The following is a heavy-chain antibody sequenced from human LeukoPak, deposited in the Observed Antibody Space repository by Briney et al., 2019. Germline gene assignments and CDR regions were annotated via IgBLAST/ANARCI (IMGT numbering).Heavy chain of an antibody. CDR2: INHSGST. Sequence: SETLSLTRAVYGGSFSGYYWSWIRQPPGKGLEWIGEINHSGSTNYNPSLKSQVTISVDTSKNQFSLKLSSVTAADTAVYYCARRPRMKAFDIWGQGTMVTVSS. V-gene: IGHV4-34*01. D-gene: IGHD2-8*01. J-gene: IGHJ3*02. CDR1: GGSFSGYY. CDR3: ARRPRMKAFDI.